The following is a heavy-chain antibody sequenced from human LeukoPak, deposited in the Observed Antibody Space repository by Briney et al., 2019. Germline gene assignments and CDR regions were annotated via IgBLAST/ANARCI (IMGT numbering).Heavy chain of an antibody. D-gene: IGHD3-22*01. J-gene: IGHJ3*02. V-gene: IGHV1-46*01. CDR3: ARDSDYYDSSGNPAGFGI. CDR1: GYTFTSYY. CDR2: INPSGGST. Sequence: ASVKVSCKASGYTFTSYYMHWVRQAPGQGLEWMGIINPSGGSTSYAQKFQGRVTMTRDMSTSTVYMELSSLRSEDTAVYYCARDSDYYDSSGNPAGFGIWGQGTMVTVSS.